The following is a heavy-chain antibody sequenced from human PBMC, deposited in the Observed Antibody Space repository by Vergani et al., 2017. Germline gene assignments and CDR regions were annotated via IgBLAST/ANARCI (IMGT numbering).Heavy chain of an antibody. V-gene: IGHV3-11*04. CDR2: ISPGASTV. CDR1: GFKFSDHY. D-gene: IGHD2-15*01. Sequence: LEESGGGSVKPGGSLRLSCAASGFKFSDHYMSWIRQAPGKGLEWVSHISPGASTVSYTDSVTGRFTVSRDNDNNSLTLDRTTLRGEDTAVYYCARSPGMSTTRRCCARDVWGQGTTVTVSS. J-gene: IGHJ6*02. CDR3: ARSPGMSTTRRCCARDV.